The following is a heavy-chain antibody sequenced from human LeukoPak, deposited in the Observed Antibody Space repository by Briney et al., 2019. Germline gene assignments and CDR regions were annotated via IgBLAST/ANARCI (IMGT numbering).Heavy chain of an antibody. CDR3: AKGVSGTNFGMDV. CDR1: GYTFTTSW. D-gene: IGHD3-10*01. V-gene: IGHV5-51*01. J-gene: IGHJ6*02. CDR2: IYAGNSDT. Sequence: GESLKISCQGFGYTFTTSWIGWVRQLPGKGLEWMAIIYAGNSDTKYSPSFQGQVSISTDRSISTAYLQWSSLKASDTAMYYCAKGVSGTNFGMDVWGQGTTVIVS.